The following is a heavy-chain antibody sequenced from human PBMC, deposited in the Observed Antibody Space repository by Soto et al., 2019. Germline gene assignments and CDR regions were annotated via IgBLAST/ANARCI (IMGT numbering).Heavy chain of an antibody. D-gene: IGHD3-3*01. CDR1: GYTFTSYG. V-gene: IGHV1-18*04. CDR2: ISAYNGNT. Sequence: QVQLVQSGAEVKKPGASVKVSCKASGYTFTSYGISWVRQAPGQGLEWMGWISAYNGNTHYAQKLQGRVTMTTDTPTNTGYMELRSLRADDTAVYCCARDRSYGFWCCSPTFGMDVWGQGTTGTGSS. J-gene: IGHJ6*02. CDR3: ARDRSYGFWCCSPTFGMDV.